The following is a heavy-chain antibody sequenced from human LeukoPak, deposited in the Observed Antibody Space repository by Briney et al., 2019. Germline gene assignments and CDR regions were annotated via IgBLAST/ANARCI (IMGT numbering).Heavy chain of an antibody. CDR1: GGSISSYY. CDR2: IYTSGST. CDR3: AGEIYYYDSSGFDY. D-gene: IGHD3-22*01. J-gene: IGHJ4*02. Sequence: SATLSLTCTVAGGSISSYYWSWIRQPAGKGLEWIGRIYTSGSTNYNPFLKSRVTMSVDTSKNQFSLKLSSVTAADTAVYYCAGEIYYYDSSGFDYWGQGTLVTVSS. V-gene: IGHV4-4*07.